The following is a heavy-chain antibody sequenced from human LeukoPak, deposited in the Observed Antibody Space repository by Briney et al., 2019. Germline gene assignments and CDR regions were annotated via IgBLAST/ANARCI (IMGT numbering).Heavy chain of an antibody. CDR3: ARDGGTLLLWSYPGKY. Sequence: ASVKVSCKASGYTFTSYGISWVRQAPGQGLEWMGWISAYNGNTNYAQKLQGRVTMTTDTSTSTAYMELRSLRPDDTAVYYCARDGGTLLLWSYPGKYWGQGTLVTVSS. CDR2: ISAYNGNT. V-gene: IGHV1-18*01. J-gene: IGHJ4*02. CDR1: GYTFTSYG. D-gene: IGHD3-10*01.